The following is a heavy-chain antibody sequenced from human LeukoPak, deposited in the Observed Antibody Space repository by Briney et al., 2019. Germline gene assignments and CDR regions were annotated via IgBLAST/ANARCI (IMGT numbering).Heavy chain of an antibody. CDR3: ARGSIVGATPHDL. D-gene: IGHD1-26*01. Sequence: SETLSLTCTVSGGSISSYYWSWLRQPPGKGLEWIGYIYYSGSTNYNPSLKSRVTISVDTSKNQFSLKLSSVTAADTAVYYCARGSIVGATPHDLWGRGTLVTVSS. CDR1: GGSISSYY. J-gene: IGHJ2*01. CDR2: IYYSGST. V-gene: IGHV4-59*01.